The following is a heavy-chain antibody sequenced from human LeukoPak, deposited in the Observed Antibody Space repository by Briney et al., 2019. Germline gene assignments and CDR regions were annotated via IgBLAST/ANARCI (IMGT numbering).Heavy chain of an antibody. V-gene: IGHV3-30*04. J-gene: IGHJ4*02. CDR3: ARDPLGIAAAGTFFDY. D-gene: IGHD6-13*01. Sequence: GRSPRLSCAASGFTFSSYAMHWVRQAPGKGLEWVAVISYDGSNKYYADSVKGRFTISRDNSKNTLYLQMNSLRAEDTAVYYCARDPLGIAAAGTFFDYWGQGTLVTVSS. CDR2: ISYDGSNK. CDR1: GFTFSSYA.